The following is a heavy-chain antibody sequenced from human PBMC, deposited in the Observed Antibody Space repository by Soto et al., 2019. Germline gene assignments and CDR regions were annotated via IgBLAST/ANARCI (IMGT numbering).Heavy chain of an antibody. V-gene: IGHV4-30-4*08. CDR1: GGSISSGIYC. CDR2: IYDSGST. Sequence: SETLSLTCTVSGGSISSGIYCWNWIRQHPGKSLEWIGYIYDSGSTYYNTSLKSRVTISVDTSKNQFSLKLNSMTAADTAVYYCARHNYGSGSTYFDYWGQGTLVTVSS. D-gene: IGHD3-10*01. CDR3: ARHNYGSGSTYFDY. J-gene: IGHJ4*02.